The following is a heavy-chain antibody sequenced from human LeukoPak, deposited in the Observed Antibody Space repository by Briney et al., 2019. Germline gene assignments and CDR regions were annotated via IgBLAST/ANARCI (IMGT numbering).Heavy chain of an antibody. CDR2: IIPIFGTA. CDR3: ARDTGPYRSGDSAFDI. CDR1: GGTFSSYA. J-gene: IGHJ3*02. D-gene: IGHD2-15*01. Sequence: GASVKVSCKASGGTFSSYAISWVRQAPGQGLEWMGGIIPIFGTANYAQKFQGRVTITADESTSTAYMELSSLRSEDTAVYYCARDTGPYRSGDSAFDIWGQGTMVTVSS. V-gene: IGHV1-69*13.